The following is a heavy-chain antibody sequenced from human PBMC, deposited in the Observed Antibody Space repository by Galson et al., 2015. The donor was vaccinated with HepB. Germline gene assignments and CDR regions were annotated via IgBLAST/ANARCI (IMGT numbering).Heavy chain of an antibody. V-gene: IGHV1-69*04. CDR3: ARDDEMVRGVSTGYYYGMDV. Sequence: SVKVSCKASGGTFSSYAISWVRQAPGQGLEWMGRIIPILGIANYAQKFQGRVTITADKSTSTAYMELSSLRSEDTAVYYCARDDEMVRGVSTGYYYGMDVWGQGTTVTVSS. J-gene: IGHJ6*02. CDR2: IIPILGIA. CDR1: GGTFSSYA. D-gene: IGHD3-10*01.